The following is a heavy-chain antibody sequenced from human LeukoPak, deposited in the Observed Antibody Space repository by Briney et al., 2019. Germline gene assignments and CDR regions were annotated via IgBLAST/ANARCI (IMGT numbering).Heavy chain of an antibody. CDR1: GFTFSSYA. CDR2: ISYDGSNK. CDR3: AKDRDVYGWSYPLDY. D-gene: IGHD1-26*01. V-gene: IGHV3-30-3*01. J-gene: IGHJ4*02. Sequence: GRSLRLSCAASGFTFSSYAMHWVRQAPGKGLEWVAVISYDGSNKYYADSVKGRFTISRDNSKNTLYLQMNSLRAEDTAVYYCAKDRDVYGWSYPLDYWGQGTLVTVSS.